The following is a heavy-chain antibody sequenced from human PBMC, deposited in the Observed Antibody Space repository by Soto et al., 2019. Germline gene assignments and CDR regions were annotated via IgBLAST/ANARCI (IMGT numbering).Heavy chain of an antibody. CDR2: IYYSGST. J-gene: IGHJ4*02. V-gene: IGHV4-59*01. Sequence: SGTLSLTCTVAGGAISSYYWGWIRQPPGKGLEWIGYIYYSGSTNYNPSLKSRVTISVDTSKNQFSLKLSSVTAADTAVYYCARVVYSGYVDYFDYWGQGTLVTVSS. D-gene: IGHD5-12*01. CDR1: GGAISSYY. CDR3: ARVVYSGYVDYFDY.